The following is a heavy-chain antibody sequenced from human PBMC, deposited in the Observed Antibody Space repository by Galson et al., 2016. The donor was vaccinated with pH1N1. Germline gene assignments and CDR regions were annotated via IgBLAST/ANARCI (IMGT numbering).Heavy chain of an antibody. CDR2: MNPNSGNT. CDR3: ATTRWTPPQGVIAQFFAQ. D-gene: IGHD4-23*01. J-gene: IGHJ4*02. Sequence: SVKVSCKASGYTFTGYYIHWVRQAPGQGLEWMGWMNPNSGNTGYAQKFQGRVTMTRNTSISTAYMELSSLRSEDTAVYYCATTRWTPPQGVIAQFFAQWGQGTQVTVSS. CDR1: GYTFTGYY. V-gene: IGHV1-8*02.